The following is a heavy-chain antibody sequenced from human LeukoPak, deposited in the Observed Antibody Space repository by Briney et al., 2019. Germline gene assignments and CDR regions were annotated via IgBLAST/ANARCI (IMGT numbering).Heavy chain of an antibody. Sequence: PSETLSLTCTVSGGSISSYYWSWIRQPPGKGLEWIGYIYYSGSTNYNPSLKSRVTISVDTSKNQFSLKLSSVTAADTAVYYCARGRILWFGELLSRHYYFDYWGQGTLVTVSS. J-gene: IGHJ4*02. CDR1: GGSISSYY. D-gene: IGHD3-10*01. V-gene: IGHV4-59*12. CDR2: IYYSGST. CDR3: ARGRILWFGELLSRHYYFDY.